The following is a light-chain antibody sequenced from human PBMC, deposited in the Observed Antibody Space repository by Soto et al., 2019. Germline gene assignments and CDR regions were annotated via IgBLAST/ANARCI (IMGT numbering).Light chain of an antibody. CDR3: QQFYMGWT. V-gene: IGKV3-11*01. J-gene: IGKJ1*01. CDR1: QSVSNY. CDR2: DAS. Sequence: EIVLTQSPAALSLSPGERATLSCRASQSVSNYLAWYQQRPGRAPRLLIYDASHRATGIPARFSGSGSGTDFTLTINSLEPDDFGTYYCQQFYMGWTFGQGTRVDLK.